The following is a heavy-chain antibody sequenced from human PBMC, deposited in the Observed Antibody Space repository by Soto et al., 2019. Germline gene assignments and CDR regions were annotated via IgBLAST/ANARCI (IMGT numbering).Heavy chain of an antibody. Sequence: QVQLVESGGGVVQPGRSLRLSCAASGFTFRSYGMHWVRQARGKGLGCVAGIWYDGTVKNYPDSVKGRFSISRDNSQNTVCLQMNTLRAEDAAVYYCARADCGGQCACDFWGQGTLVSVSS. CDR1: GFTFRSYG. CDR2: IWYDGTVK. V-gene: IGHV3-33*01. D-gene: IGHD2-21*01. J-gene: IGHJ4*02. CDR3: ARADCGGQCACDF.